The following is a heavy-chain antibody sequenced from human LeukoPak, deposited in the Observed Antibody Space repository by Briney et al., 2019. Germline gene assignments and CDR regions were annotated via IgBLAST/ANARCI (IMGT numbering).Heavy chain of an antibody. D-gene: IGHD2-21*02. CDR3: ARELPREVTLDY. J-gene: IGHJ4*01. V-gene: IGHV3-74*01. CDR2: IFTDGSTT. CDR1: KFNFFSYG. Sequence: GGSLRLSCVASKFNFFSYGMQWVRQAPGKGLVWVSRIFTDGSTTSYADSVKGRFTISRDNARNTLYLQMNSLRVEDTAVYYCARELPREVTLDYWGQGTLVTVSS.